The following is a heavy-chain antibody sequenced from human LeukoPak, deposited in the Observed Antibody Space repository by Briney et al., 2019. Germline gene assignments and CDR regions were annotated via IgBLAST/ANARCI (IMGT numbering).Heavy chain of an antibody. J-gene: IGHJ5*02. D-gene: IGHD3-10*01. Sequence: PGGSLRLSCAASGFTLSDYHMNWVRQAPGKGLEWPSSITTISHYIYYAGAVRGRFTISRDNAKNSLYLQMNSLRGEDTAVYYCVRSGGPGTYHQLRYNWFDPWGQGTLVTVSS. CDR3: VRSGGPGTYHQLRYNWFDP. CDR1: GFTLSDYH. CDR2: ITTISHYI. V-gene: IGHV3-21*01.